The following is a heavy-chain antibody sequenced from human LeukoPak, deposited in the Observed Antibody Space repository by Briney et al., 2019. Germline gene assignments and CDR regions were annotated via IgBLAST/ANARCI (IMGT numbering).Heavy chain of an antibody. CDR2: ISAYNGNT. Sequence: ASVKVSCKASGYTFTSYGISWVRQAPGQGLEWMGWISAYNGNTNYAQKLQGRVTMTTDTSTSTVYMELRSLRSDDTAVYYCARQVVQLERLGPMETDYWGQGTLVTVSS. D-gene: IGHD1-1*01. V-gene: IGHV1-18*01. CDR1: GYTFTSYG. CDR3: ARQVVQLERLGPMETDY. J-gene: IGHJ4*02.